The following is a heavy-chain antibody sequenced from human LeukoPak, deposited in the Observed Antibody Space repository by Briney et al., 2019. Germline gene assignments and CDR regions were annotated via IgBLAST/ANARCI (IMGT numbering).Heavy chain of an antibody. J-gene: IGHJ4*02. D-gene: IGHD6-19*01. CDR2: ISSSSSYI. V-gene: IGHV3-21*01. CDR3: ARDKTYSSGSGGY. Sequence: GRSLRLSCAASGFTFSSYSMNWVRQAPGKGLEWVSSISSSSSYIYYADSVKGRFTISRDNAKNSLYLQMNSLRAEDTAVYYCARDKTYSSGSGGYWGQGTLVTVSS. CDR1: GFTFSSYS.